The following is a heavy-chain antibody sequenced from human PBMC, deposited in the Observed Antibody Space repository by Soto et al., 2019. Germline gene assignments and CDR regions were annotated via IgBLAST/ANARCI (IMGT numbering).Heavy chain of an antibody. CDR1: GFTFSSYA. CDR2: ISGSGGST. J-gene: IGHJ6*03. CDR3: AKLNEFDYPDYYYMDV. Sequence: GGSLRLSCAASGFTFSSYAMSWVRQAPGKGLEWVSAISGSGGSTYYADSVKGRFTISRDNSKNTLYLQMNSLRAEDTAVYYCAKLNEFDYPDYYYMDVWGKGTTVTVSS. D-gene: IGHD3-9*01. V-gene: IGHV3-23*01.